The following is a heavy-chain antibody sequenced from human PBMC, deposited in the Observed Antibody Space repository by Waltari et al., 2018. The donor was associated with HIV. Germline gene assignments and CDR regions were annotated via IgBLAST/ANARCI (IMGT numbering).Heavy chain of an antibody. CDR1: GGSISSNSW. CDR2: IFHSGST. J-gene: IGHJ4*02. Sequence: QVQLQESGPGLVKPPGTLSLTCAVSGGSISSNSWWSWVRQPPGKGLEWIGEIFHSGSTNYNPSLKSRVTISVDKSKNQFSLKLISMTAADTAMYFCARSSVAGNGPDSWGQGILVTVSS. V-gene: IGHV4-4*01. D-gene: IGHD6-19*01. CDR3: ARSSVAGNGPDS.